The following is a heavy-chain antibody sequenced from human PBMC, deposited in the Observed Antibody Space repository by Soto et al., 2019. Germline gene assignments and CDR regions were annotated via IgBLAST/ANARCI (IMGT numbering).Heavy chain of an antibody. CDR1: GFTFSSYW. J-gene: IGHJ5*02. CDR3: ARDPVRGSYYASDWFDP. Sequence: GGSLRLSCAASGFTFSSYWMSWVRQAPGKGLEWVANIKQDGSEKYHVDSVKGRFTISRDNAKNSPYLQMNSLRAEDTAVYYCARDPVRGSYYASDWFDPWGQGTLVTVSS. V-gene: IGHV3-7*01. D-gene: IGHD1-26*01. CDR2: IKQDGSEK.